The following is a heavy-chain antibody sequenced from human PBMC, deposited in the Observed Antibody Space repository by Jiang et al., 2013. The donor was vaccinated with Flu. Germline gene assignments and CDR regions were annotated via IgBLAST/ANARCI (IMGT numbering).Heavy chain of an antibody. CDR1: GGSISSGGYY. D-gene: IGHD3-10*01. CDR3: ARAFITSTRWFDP. Sequence: GPGLVKPSQTLSLTCTVSGGSISSGGYYWSWIRQHPGKGLEWIGYIYYSGSTYYNPSLKSRVTISVDTSKNQFSLKLSSVTAADTAVYYCARAFITSTRWFDPWGQGTLVTVSS. CDR2: IYYSGST. V-gene: IGHV4-31*03. J-gene: IGHJ5*02.